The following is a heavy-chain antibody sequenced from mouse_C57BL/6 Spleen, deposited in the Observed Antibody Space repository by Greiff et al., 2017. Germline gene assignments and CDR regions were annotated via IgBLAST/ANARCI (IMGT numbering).Heavy chain of an antibody. Sequence: VQLQESGPELVKPGASVKISCKASGYAFSSSWMNWVKQRPGKGLEWIGRIYPGDGDTNYNGKFKGKATLTADKSSSTAYMQLSSLTSEDSAVYFCARYDYEGYYAMDYWGQGTSVTVAS. CDR1: GYAFSSSW. J-gene: IGHJ4*01. V-gene: IGHV1-82*01. D-gene: IGHD2-4*01. CDR2: IYPGDGDT. CDR3: ARYDYEGYYAMDY.